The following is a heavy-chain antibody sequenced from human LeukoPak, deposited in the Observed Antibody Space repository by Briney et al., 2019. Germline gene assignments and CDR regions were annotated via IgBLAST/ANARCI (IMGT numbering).Heavy chain of an antibody. D-gene: IGHD1-26*01. CDR2: ISYDATQK. CDR1: GFPFSDYT. Sequence: GGSLRLSCTASGFPFSDYTMHWLRQAPGKGLEWVAVISYDATQKYYVDSVQGRFTLSRDNSRNTLYLQMNSLRPEDTAFYFCARAPSAAWHNFDYWGQGTLVTVSS. J-gene: IGHJ4*01. CDR3: ARAPSAAWHNFDY. V-gene: IGHV3-30*04.